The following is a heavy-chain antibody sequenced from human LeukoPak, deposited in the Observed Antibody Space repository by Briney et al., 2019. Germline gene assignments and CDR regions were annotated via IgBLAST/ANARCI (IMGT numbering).Heavy chain of an antibody. D-gene: IGHD3-3*01. V-gene: IGHV3-23*01. CDR2: IGGDAIST. J-gene: IGHJ4*02. Sequence: GGSLRLSCAASGFTFSSYAMSWVRQAPGKGLEWVSAIGGDAISTYYADSVKGRFSISRDNSKNTLYLQMNSLRADDTAVYYCAKDLWKADYWGQGTLVTVSS. CDR3: AKDLWKADY. CDR1: GFTFSSYA.